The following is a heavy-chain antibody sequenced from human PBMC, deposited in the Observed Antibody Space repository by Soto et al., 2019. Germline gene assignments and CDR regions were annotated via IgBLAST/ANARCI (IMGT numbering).Heavy chain of an antibody. D-gene: IGHD3-16*01. Sequence: ASVKVSCKASGYTFTSYYMHWVRQAPGQGLEWMGIINPSGGSTSYAQKFQGRVTMTRDTSTSTVYMELSSLGSEDTAVYYCARARFPGPMDVWGKGTTVTVSS. CDR3: ARARFPGPMDV. CDR1: GYTFTSYY. J-gene: IGHJ6*03. V-gene: IGHV1-46*03. CDR2: INPSGGST.